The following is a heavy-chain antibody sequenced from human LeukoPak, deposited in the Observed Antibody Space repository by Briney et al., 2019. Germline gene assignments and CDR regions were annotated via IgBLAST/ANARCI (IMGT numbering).Heavy chain of an antibody. CDR3: ARETGTPLYYYYGMDV. D-gene: IGHD1-1*01. CDR1: GFTFSSYG. Sequence: GRSLRLSCAASGFTFSSYGMHWVRQAPGKGLEWVAVIWCDGSNKYYADSVKGRFTIPRDNSKNTLYLQMNSLRAEDTAVYYCARETGTPLYYYYGMDVWGQGTTVTVSS. CDR2: IWCDGSNK. J-gene: IGHJ6*02. V-gene: IGHV3-33*01.